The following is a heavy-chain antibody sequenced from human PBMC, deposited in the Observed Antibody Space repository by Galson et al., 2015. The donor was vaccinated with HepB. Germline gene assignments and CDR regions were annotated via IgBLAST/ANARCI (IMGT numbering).Heavy chain of an antibody. D-gene: IGHD2-21*02. CDR2: FDFESGVT. Sequence: SVKVSCKVAGSTLRQLSMHWVRQAPGGGLEWMGGFDFESGVTIYAQRFQGRVAMTDDTSTQTAYMDLARLTSDDTAVYYCTTAGDPFQPAYCGADCLFPFAHWGQGSLVIVSS. CDR1: GSTLRQLS. V-gene: IGHV1-24*01. J-gene: IGHJ4*02. CDR3: TTAGDPFQPAYCGADCLFPFAH.